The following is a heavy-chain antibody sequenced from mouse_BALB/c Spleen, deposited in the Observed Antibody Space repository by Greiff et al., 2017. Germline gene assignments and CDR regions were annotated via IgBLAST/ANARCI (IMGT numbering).Heavy chain of an antibody. J-gene: IGHJ3*01. CDR2: IDPENGNT. CDR1: GFNITDYY. Sequence: VQLQQSGAELVRPGALVKLSCKASGFNITDYYMHWVKQRPEQGVEWIGWIDPENGNTIYDPKFQGKASITADTSSNTAYLQLSSLTSEDTAVYYCARGEDGFAYWGQGTLVTVSA. CDR3: ARGEDGFAY. V-gene: IGHV14-1*02.